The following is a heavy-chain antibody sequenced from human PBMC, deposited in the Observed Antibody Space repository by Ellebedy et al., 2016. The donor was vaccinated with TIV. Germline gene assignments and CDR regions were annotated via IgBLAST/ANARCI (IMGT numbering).Heavy chain of an antibody. CDR3: AREQHPRVVDY. CDR1: GGSISSYY. CDR2: IYYSGST. D-gene: IGHD3-10*01. Sequence: SETLSLTXTVSGGSISSYYWSWIRQPPGKGLEWIGYIYYSGSTNYNPSLKSRVTISVDTSKNQFSLKLSSVTAADTAVYYCAREQHPRVVDYWGQGTLVTVSS. V-gene: IGHV4-59*12. J-gene: IGHJ4*02.